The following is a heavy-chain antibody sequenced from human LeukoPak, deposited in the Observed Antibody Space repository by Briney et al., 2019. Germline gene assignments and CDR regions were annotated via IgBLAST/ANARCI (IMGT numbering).Heavy chain of an antibody. CDR3: VVVVEPPDSDGFDV. CDR1: GFTFDNSW. Sequence: GGSLRLSCAASGFTFDNSWVHWVRHAPGKGLVWVSLINADGSTATYADSVKGRFTISRDNARNTLSLQMNSLTIEDTAVYYCVVVVEPPDSDGFDVWGQGTMITVSS. J-gene: IGHJ3*01. D-gene: IGHD1-14*01. CDR2: INADGSTA. V-gene: IGHV3-74*01.